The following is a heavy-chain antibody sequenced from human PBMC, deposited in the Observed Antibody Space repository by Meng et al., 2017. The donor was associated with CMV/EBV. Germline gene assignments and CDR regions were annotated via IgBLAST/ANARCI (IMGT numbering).Heavy chain of an antibody. Sequence: GESLKISCKGSGYSFTSYWIGWVRQMPGKGLEWMGIIYPGDSDTRYSPSFQGQVTISADKSISTAYLQWSSLKASDTAMYYCARRGSINDFWSGEDYWGQGTLVTVSS. CDR1: GYSFTSYW. V-gene: IGHV5-51*01. J-gene: IGHJ4*02. CDR2: IYPGDSDT. D-gene: IGHD3-3*01. CDR3: ARRGSINDFWSGEDY.